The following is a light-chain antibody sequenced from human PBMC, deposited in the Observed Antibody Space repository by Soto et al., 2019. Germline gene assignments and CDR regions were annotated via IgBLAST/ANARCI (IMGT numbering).Light chain of an antibody. CDR3: QQYGDSSWT. Sequence: ETVLTQSPGTLSLSPGDTATLSCRASPGVSTNYFAWYQQKPGQPPRLLIYGASNRATGIPERFSGSESGTDFTLTINRLEPEDFEVYYCQQYGDSSWTFGQGNKVEI. CDR2: GAS. J-gene: IGKJ1*01. CDR1: PGVSTNY. V-gene: IGKV3-20*01.